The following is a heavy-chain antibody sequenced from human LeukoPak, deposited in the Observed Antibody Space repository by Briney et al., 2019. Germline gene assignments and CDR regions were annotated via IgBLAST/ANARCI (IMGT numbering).Heavy chain of an antibody. CDR1: GGSISSYY. V-gene: IGHV4-59*08. CDR2: IYYSGST. CDR3: ARSLVVPAASLWFDP. J-gene: IGHJ5*02. Sequence: SETLSLTCTVSGGSISSYYWSWIRQPPGKGLEWIGYIYYSGSTNYNPSLKSRVTISVDTSKNQFSLKLSSVTAAGTAVYYCARSLVVPAASLWFDPWGQGTLVTVSS. D-gene: IGHD2-2*01.